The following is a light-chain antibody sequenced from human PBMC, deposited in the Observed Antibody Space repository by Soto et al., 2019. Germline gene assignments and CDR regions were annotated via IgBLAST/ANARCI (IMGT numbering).Light chain of an antibody. CDR2: NNS. V-gene: IGLV1-40*01. Sequence: QSVLTQPPSVSGAPGQRVTISCTGSSSDIGAGYRVRWYQQVPGTAPKVLIYNNSNRTSGVPARFSGSKSGTSASLAISGLQAEDEADYYCQSYDTSLSAVVFGGGTKLTVL. CDR1: SSDIGAGYR. CDR3: QSYDTSLSAVV. J-gene: IGLJ3*02.